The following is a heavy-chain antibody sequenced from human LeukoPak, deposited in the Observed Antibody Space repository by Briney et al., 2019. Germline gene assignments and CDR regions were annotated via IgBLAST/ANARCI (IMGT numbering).Heavy chain of an antibody. D-gene: IGHD3-9*01. V-gene: IGHV3-30*03. J-gene: IGHJ4*02. CDR2: IKSDGSEK. CDR3: ARARWDGTGFYWDY. Sequence: GVSLRLSCAASGFTFAKYGMHWVRQAPGKGLEWTARIKSDGSEKDYADSVKGRFIISKDNSNNTLFFQMIRLRPEDTAVYYCARARWDGTGFYWDYWGQGTLVTVSS. CDR1: GFTFAKYG.